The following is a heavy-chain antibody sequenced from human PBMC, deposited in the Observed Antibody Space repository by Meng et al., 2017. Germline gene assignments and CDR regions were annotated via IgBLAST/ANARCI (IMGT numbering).Heavy chain of an antibody. CDR2: ISSSSSYI. Sequence: LTGAASGFTLSTYNMNWVRQAPGKGLEWVSSISSSSSYIKYADSVKGRFTISRDNAKNSLYLQMNSLRAEDTALYYCARAILTGYYYFDYWGQGTLVTVSS. D-gene: IGHD3-9*01. V-gene: IGHV3-21*04. CDR3: ARAILTGYYYFDY. J-gene: IGHJ4*02. CDR1: GFTLSTYN.